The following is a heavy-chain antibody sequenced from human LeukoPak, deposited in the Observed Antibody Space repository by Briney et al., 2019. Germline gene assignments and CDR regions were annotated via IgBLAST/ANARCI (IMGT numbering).Heavy chain of an antibody. V-gene: IGHV4-59*12. J-gene: IGHJ5*02. CDR3: ASSGNSTWFAP. Sequence: SETLSLTCTLSGGSISSYYWSWILQPPGKGLLFFGYIYYSGSTNYNPSLKSRVTISVDTSKNQLSLKLSSVPAGDTAVYYCASSGNSTWFAPWGQGTLVTVS. CDR2: IYYSGST. D-gene: IGHD1-1*01. CDR1: GGSISSYY.